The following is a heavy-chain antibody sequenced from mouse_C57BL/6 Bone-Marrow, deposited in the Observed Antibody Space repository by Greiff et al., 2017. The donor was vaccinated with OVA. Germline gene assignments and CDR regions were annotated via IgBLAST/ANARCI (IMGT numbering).Heavy chain of an antibody. V-gene: IGHV1-63*01. CDR2: IYPGGGYT. CDR1: GYTFTNYW. CDR3: ARSLLRAYYAMDY. J-gene: IGHJ4*01. Sequence: QVQLQQSGAELVRPGTSVKMSCKASGYTFTNYWIGWAKQRPGHGLEWIGDIYPGGGYTNYNEKFKGKATLTADKSSSTAYMQFSSLTSEDSAIYYCARSLLRAYYAMDYWSQGTSVTVSS. D-gene: IGHD1-2*01.